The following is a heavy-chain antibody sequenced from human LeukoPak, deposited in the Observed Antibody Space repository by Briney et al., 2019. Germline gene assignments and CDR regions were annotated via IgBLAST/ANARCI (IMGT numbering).Heavy chain of an antibody. J-gene: IGHJ3*01. V-gene: IGHV3-7*01. CDR3: ARDAQGTTGLAFDL. CDR2: IKHDGSER. Sequence: GGSLRLSCAASGFTFSIYWMNWVRQTPGKGLEWVAIIKHDGSERFYVASVKGRFTVSRDNAKNSLYLQMNSLRAEDSAVYYCARDAQGTTGLAFDLWGQGTMVTVSS. D-gene: IGHD2-8*02. CDR1: GFTFSIYW.